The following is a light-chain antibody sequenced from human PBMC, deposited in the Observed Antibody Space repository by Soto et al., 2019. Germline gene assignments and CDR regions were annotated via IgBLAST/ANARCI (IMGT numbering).Light chain of an antibody. CDR3: QLIYSTPRMYT. CDR1: QSISSY. V-gene: IGKV1-39*01. Sequence: DIQMTQSPSSLSASVGDRVTITCRASQSISSYLNWYQQKPGKAPKLLIYAASSLQSGVPSRFICSGSGTDFTLTISSLQPEDFGTYYCQLIYSTPRMYTFGQGTKLEIK. CDR2: AAS. J-gene: IGKJ2*01.